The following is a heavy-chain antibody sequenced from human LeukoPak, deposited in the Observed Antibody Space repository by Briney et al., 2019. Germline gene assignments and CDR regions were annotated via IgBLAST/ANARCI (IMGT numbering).Heavy chain of an antibody. V-gene: IGHV4-59*01. CDR1: GGSISSYY. Sequence: SGTLSLTCAVSGGSISSYYWSWIRQPPGKGLEWIGYIYYSGSTNYNPSLKSRVTISVDTSKNQFSLRLSSVTASDTAVYYCARGGSIAAPEDAFDIWGQGTMVTVSS. J-gene: IGHJ3*02. CDR3: ARGGSIAAPEDAFDI. CDR2: IYYSGST. D-gene: IGHD6-6*01.